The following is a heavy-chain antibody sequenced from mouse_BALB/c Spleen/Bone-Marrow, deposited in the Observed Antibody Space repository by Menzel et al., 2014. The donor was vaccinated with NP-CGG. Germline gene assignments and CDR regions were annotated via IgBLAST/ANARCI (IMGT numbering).Heavy chain of an antibody. J-gene: IGHJ4*01. CDR2: ISYSSST. D-gene: IGHD1-2*01. V-gene: IGHV3-2*02. CDR1: GNSITSDYA. Sequence: EVQVVESGPGLVKPSQSLSLTCTVTGNSITSDYAWNWIRQFQGNKLEWMGYISYSSSTNYNPSLKSRISIIRDTSKNQFFLQLNSVTAEDTATYYCARWDYGDYAMDYWGQGTSVTVSS. CDR3: ARWDYGDYAMDY.